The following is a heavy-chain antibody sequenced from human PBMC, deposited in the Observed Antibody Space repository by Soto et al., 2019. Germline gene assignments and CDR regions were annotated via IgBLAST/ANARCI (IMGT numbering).Heavy chain of an antibody. CDR2: IYATGTT. V-gene: IGHV4-4*07. Sequence: PSETLSLTCTVSGASISGFDWSWIRKTAGKGLEWIGRIYATGTTDYNPSLKSRVMMSVDTSKKQFSLKLRSVTAADTAVYYCARDGTKTLRDWFDPWGQGISVTVSS. CDR3: ARDGTKTLRDWFDP. CDR1: GASISGFD. J-gene: IGHJ5*02. D-gene: IGHD1-1*01.